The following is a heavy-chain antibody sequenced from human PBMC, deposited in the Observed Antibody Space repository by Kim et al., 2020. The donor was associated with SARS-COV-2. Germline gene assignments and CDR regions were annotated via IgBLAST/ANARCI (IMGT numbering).Heavy chain of an antibody. D-gene: IGHD3-10*01. J-gene: IGHJ3*01. CDR3: VRQVAGSSYDV. CDR1: GFTFTSHD. V-gene: IGHV3-23*01. CDR2: VSGSGNRE. Sequence: GGSLRLSCGASGFTFTSHDLQWVRQAPGKGPEWISGVSGSGNREFYAESVKGRFTISRDNSKNTVYLQLNILRAEDTAIYYCVRQVAGSSYDVWGQGT.